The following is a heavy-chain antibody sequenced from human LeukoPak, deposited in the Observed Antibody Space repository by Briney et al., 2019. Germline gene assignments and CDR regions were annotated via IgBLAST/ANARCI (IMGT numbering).Heavy chain of an antibody. Sequence: PSETLSLTCAVYGGSFSGYYWSWIRQPPGKGLEWIGEINHSGSTNYNPSLKSRVTISVDTSKNQFSLKLSSVTAADTAVYYCARVPPLRSGYFVGYYYYGMDVWGQGTTVIVSS. CDR3: ARVPPLRSGYFVGYYYYGMDV. CDR1: GGSFSGYY. D-gene: IGHD3-3*01. CDR2: INHSGST. V-gene: IGHV4-34*01. J-gene: IGHJ6*02.